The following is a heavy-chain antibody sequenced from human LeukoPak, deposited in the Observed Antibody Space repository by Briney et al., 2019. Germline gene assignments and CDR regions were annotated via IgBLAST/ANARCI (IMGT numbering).Heavy chain of an antibody. CDR2: IKQDGSEK. CDR3: ARGGYDDTLTGYFRALDI. CDR1: GFTFSSYW. J-gene: IGHJ3*02. Sequence: GGSLRLSCAASGFTFSSYWMSWVRQAPGKGLEWVANIKQDGSEKYYVDSVKGRFTISRDNAKNSLYLQMHSLRAEDTALYYCARGGYDDTLTGYFRALDIWGQGTMVTVSS. V-gene: IGHV3-7*01. D-gene: IGHD3-9*01.